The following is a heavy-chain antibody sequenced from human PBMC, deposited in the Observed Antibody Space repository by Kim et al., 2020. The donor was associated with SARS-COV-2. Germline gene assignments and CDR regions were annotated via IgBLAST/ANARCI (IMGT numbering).Heavy chain of an antibody. CDR1: GFTFSSYA. Sequence: GGSLRLSCAASGFTFSSYAMHWVRQAPGKGLEWVAVISYDGSNKYYADSVKGRFTISRDNSKNTLYLQMNSLRAEDTAVYYCARDGDGDYAQYYFDYWGQGTLVTVSS. J-gene: IGHJ4*02. CDR2: ISYDGSNK. V-gene: IGHV3-30*04. CDR3: ARDGDGDYAQYYFDY. D-gene: IGHD4-17*01.